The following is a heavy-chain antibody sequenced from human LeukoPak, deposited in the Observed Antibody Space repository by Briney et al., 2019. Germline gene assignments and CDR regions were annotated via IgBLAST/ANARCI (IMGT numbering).Heavy chain of an antibody. CDR1: GYTFTGYY. Sequence: GASVKVSCKASGYTFTGYYMHWVRQAPGQGLEWMGWINPNSGGTNYAQKFQGGVTMTRDTSISTAYMELSRLRSDDTAVYYCARDIEYSSSWYYTDNWFDPWGQGTLVTVSS. D-gene: IGHD6-13*01. V-gene: IGHV1-2*02. CDR2: INPNSGGT. J-gene: IGHJ5*02. CDR3: ARDIEYSSSWYYTDNWFDP.